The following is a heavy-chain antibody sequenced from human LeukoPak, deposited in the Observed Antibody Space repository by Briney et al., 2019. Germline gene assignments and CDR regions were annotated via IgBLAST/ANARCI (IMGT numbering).Heavy chain of an antibody. CDR2: ISSSSSYI. CDR1: GFTFSSYS. Sequence: GGSLRLSCAASGFTFSSYSMNWVRQAPGKGLEWVSSISSSSSYIYYADSVKGRFTISRGNAKNSLYLQMNSLRAEDTAVYYCARDLLAYCTDYWGQGTLVTVSS. CDR3: ARDLLAYCTDY. J-gene: IGHJ4*02. V-gene: IGHV3-21*01. D-gene: IGHD2-21*01.